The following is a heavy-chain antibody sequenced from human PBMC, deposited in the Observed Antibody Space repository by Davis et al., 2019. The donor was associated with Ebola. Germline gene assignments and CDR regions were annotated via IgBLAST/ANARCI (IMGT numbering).Heavy chain of an antibody. V-gene: IGHV3-30*14. CDR2: ISYDGSNK. J-gene: IGHJ4*02. CDR3: AREFTGSLDY. D-gene: IGHD1-1*01. CDR1: GYTFANYA. Sequence: SCKASGYTFANYALHWVRQAPGKGLEWVAVISYDGSNKYYADSVKGRFTISRDNSKNTLYLQMNSLRAEDTAVYYCAREFTGSLDYWGQGTLVTVSS.